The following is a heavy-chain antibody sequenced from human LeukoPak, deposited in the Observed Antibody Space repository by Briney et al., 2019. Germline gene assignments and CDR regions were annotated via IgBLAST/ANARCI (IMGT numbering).Heavy chain of an antibody. Sequence: GSLRLSCAASGFTFSNAWMSWVRQAPGKGLEWIGEIYHSRSTNYNPSLKSRVTISVDKSNNQFSLKLSSVTAADTAVYYCARGGKYYDILTGYYIGPNFDYWGQGTLVTVSS. V-gene: IGHV4-4*02. CDR2: IYHSRST. J-gene: IGHJ4*02. D-gene: IGHD3-9*01. CDR3: ARGGKYYDILTGYYIGPNFDY. CDR1: GFTFSNAW.